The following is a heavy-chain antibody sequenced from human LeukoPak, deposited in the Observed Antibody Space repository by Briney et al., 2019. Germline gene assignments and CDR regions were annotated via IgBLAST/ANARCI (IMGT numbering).Heavy chain of an antibody. CDR1: VSTFTNNH. V-gene: IGHV1-2*02. CDR3: ARELGRNAFDI. J-gene: IGHJ3*02. CDR2: INPNSGGT. D-gene: IGHD7-27*01. Sequence: GASLTVSSTPSVSTFTNNHMYWIRQAPGQRPECMGWINPNSGGTNYAQKFQGRITMSRDTSISTAYMELSRVTSDDTAMYFCARELGRNAFDIWGQGTVVTVSP.